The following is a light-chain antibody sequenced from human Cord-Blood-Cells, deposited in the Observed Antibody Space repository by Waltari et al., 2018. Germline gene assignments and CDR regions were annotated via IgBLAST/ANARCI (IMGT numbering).Light chain of an antibody. CDR3: NSRDSSGNHLV. V-gene: IGLV3-19*01. Sequence: SSELTQDPAVSVALGQTVRITCQGDSLRSYYASWYQQKPGQAPVLFIYGKNNRHSGIPDRFSGSSSGNTASLTITGAQAEDEADYYCNSRDSSGNHLVFGGGTKLTVL. CDR1: SLRSYY. CDR2: GKN. J-gene: IGLJ3*02.